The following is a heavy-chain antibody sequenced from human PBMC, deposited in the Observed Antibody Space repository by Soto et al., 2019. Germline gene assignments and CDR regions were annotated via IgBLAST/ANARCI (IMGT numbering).Heavy chain of an antibody. CDR3: AKDGVAHIPLYTSGSSYDH. J-gene: IGHJ4*02. D-gene: IGHD3-22*01. V-gene: IGHV3-23*01. CDR2: ISGSDGST. Sequence: GGSLRLSCAASGFIFISYAMSWVGQPPGKGLEWVSAISGSDGSTYYADSVKGRFTISRDNSRNTLYLQMNSLRAEDTAVYYCAKDGVAHIPLYTSGSSYDHWGQGTLVTVSS. CDR1: GFIFISYA.